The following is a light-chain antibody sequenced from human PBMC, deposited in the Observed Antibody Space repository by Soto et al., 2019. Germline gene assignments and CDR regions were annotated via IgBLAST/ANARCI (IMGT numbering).Light chain of an antibody. CDR3: SSYTGSSTHVV. CDR1: SSGVGGYNY. Sequence: QSVLTQPASVSGSPGQSITISCTGTSSGVGGYNYVSWYQQHPGKAPKLMIYEVSFRPSGVSNRFSGSKSGNTASLTISGLQAEDEADYYCSSYTGSSTHVVFGGGTKLTVL. CDR2: EVS. J-gene: IGLJ2*01. V-gene: IGLV2-14*01.